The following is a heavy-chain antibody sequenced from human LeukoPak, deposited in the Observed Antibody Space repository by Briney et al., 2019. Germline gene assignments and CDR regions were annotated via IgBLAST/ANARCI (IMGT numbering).Heavy chain of an antibody. CDR3: ARALIAASLYYFDY. CDR1: GFTFSSYW. J-gene: IGHJ4*02. V-gene: IGHV3-7*01. Sequence: GGSLRLSCAASGFTFSSYWMSWVRQAPGKGLEWVANIKQDGSEKYYVDSVKGRFTISRDNAKNSLYLQMNSLRAEDTAVYYCARALIAASLYYFDYWGQGTLVTVSS. CDR2: IKQDGSEK. D-gene: IGHD6-6*01.